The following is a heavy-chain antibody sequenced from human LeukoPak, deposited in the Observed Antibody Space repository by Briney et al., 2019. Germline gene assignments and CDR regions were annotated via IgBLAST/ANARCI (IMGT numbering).Heavy chain of an antibody. V-gene: IGHV4-30-2*01. CDR2: IYHSGST. Sequence: PSETLSLTCTVSGGSISSGGYSWSWIRQPPGKGLEWIGYIYHSGSTYYNPSLKSRVTISVDRSKNQFSLKLSSVTAADTAVYYCARAEVYYYYGMDVWGQGTTVTVSS. J-gene: IGHJ6*02. CDR3: ARAEVYYYYGMDV. CDR1: GGSISSGGYS.